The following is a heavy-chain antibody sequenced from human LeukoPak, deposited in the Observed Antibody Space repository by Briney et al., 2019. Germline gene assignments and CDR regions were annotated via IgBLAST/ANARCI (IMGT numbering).Heavy chain of an antibody. J-gene: IGHJ3*02. Sequence: PSETLSLTCTVSGDSIRSSDYYWGCIRQSPGKGLEWIGTISDGGSTYYHPSLKSRIIISVDTSKNQFSLQLSSVTAADTAVYYCVRHCCSSPSKRTFDIWGQGTLVAVSS. D-gene: IGHD2-15*01. CDR3: VRHCCSSPSKRTFDI. CDR2: ISDGGST. CDR1: GDSIRSSDYY. V-gene: IGHV4-39*01.